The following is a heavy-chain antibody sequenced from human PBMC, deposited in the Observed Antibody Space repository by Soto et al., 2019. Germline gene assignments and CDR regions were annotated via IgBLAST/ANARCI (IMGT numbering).Heavy chain of an antibody. V-gene: IGHV3-64*01. J-gene: IGHJ3*02. CDR1: GFTFSSSA. D-gene: IGHD3-16*01. CDR2: ISSDGGNT. CDR3: ARRGDVYYGFDI. Sequence: EVPLVESGGDLVQPGGSLRLSCAASGFTFSSSAMHWVRQAPGKGLEYVSSISSDGGNTYYANSVKGRFTISRDNSKNTLYLQMGSLRIEDMAVYYCARRGDVYYGFDIWGQGTMVTVSS.